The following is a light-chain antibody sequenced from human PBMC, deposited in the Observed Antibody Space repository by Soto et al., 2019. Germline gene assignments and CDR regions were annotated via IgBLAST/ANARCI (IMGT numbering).Light chain of an antibody. Sequence: DTQMTPSPSTVSASVGDRVTIICRARQSLSTQLAWYQQNPGQAPKLLISGAFSLESGVPSRFSGSGSGTEFALTTSSLQPDDFATDYCQQYYSYSTFGRGTRVDI. CDR2: GAF. CDR1: QSLSTQ. V-gene: IGKV1-5*02. J-gene: IGKJ1*01. CDR3: QQYYSYST.